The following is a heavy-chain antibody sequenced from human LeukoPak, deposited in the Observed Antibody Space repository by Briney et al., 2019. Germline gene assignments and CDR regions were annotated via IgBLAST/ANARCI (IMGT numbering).Heavy chain of an antibody. CDR1: GFTFNIYS. D-gene: IGHD6-19*01. V-gene: IGHV3-23*01. CDR2: ISGSGGRT. J-gene: IGHJ4*02. Sequence: PGGSLRLSCAASGFTFNIYSMSWVPQAPGRGLEWVSAISGSGGRTYYADSVKGRFTISRENSKNTLYLQMNSLRAGDTAVYYCAKLYRAVTAMFFDYWGRGTLVTVSS. CDR3: AKLYRAVTAMFFDY.